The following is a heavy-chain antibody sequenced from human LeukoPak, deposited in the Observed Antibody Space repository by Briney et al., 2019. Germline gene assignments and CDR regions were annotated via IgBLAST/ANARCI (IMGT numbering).Heavy chain of an antibody. D-gene: IGHD1-26*01. CDR3: ANRSSGSYQRGFDY. CDR2: IYDDGSNK. V-gene: IGHV3-30*18. Sequence: GGYLSLYCAASGFTFSSYGMHWVRQGPGKGLEWVADIYDDGSNKYYTDSVKGRFTISRDNSKNTLYLQMNSLRTEDTAVYYCANRSSGSYQRGFDYWGQGTLVTVSS. J-gene: IGHJ4*02. CDR1: GFTFSSYG.